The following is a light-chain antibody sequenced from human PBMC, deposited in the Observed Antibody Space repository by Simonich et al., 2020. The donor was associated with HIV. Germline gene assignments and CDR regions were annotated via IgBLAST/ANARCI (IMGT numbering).Light chain of an antibody. Sequence: ELVMTQSPATLSVSPGERATLSCRASQSVSSNLVWYQQKAGQAPRLLIHGASTRATGIPGRFSGSGSGTEFTLTISSMQSEDFAVYYCQQYNKWPTFGGGTKVEIK. CDR3: QQYNKWPT. CDR2: GAS. CDR1: QSVSSN. J-gene: IGKJ4*01. V-gene: IGKV3-15*01.